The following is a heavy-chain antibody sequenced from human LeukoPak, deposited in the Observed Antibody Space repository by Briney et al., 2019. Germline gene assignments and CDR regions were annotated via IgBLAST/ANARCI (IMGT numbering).Heavy chain of an antibody. CDR1: GFTFSSYS. D-gene: IGHD2-21*02. CDR2: ISSSSNYI. V-gene: IGHV3-21*01. CDR3: ARASCGGDCYSVNS. J-gene: IGHJ4*02. Sequence: GGSLRLSCAASGFTFSSYSMNWVRQAPGKGREWVSSISSSSNYIFYADSVKGRFTISRDNAKNALYLQMKNLRAEYTAVFYCARASCGGDCYSVNSWGPGALVTVSS.